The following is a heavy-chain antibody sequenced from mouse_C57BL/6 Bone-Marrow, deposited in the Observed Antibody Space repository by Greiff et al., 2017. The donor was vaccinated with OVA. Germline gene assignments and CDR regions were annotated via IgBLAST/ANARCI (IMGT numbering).Heavy chain of an antibody. D-gene: IGHD1-1*01. V-gene: IGHV8-12*01. CDR3: ARRKDYYGSSYYAMDY. CDR2: LYWDDDK. Sequence: QVQLKVSGPGILQSSQTLSLTCSFSGFSLSTSGMGVSWIRKPSGKGLEWLAHLYWDDDKRYNPSLKSRLTISKDTSRNQVFLKITRVDTADTATYYCARRKDYYGSSYYAMDYWGQGTSVTVSS. CDR1: GFSLSTSGMG. J-gene: IGHJ4*01.